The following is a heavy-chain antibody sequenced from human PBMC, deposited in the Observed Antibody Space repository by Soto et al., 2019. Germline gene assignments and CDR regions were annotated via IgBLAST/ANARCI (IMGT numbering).Heavy chain of an antibody. CDR1: GYTFTSYD. CDR3: ARERTGTASMDV. D-gene: IGHD1-1*01. V-gene: IGHV1-8*01. Sequence: QVQLVQSGAEVKKPGASVKVSCKASGYTFTSYDIKWVRQATGQGLEWMGRMNPNSGNTGYAQKFQGRVTMTRNTSRSTAYMELRSLRSEVTAGYYCARERTGTASMDVWGQGTTVTVSS. J-gene: IGHJ6*02. CDR2: MNPNSGNT.